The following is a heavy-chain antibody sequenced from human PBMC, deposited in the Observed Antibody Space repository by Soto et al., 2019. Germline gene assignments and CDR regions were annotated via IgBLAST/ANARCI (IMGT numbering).Heavy chain of an antibody. CDR3: ARGPRGYVYYHGMDV. J-gene: IGHJ6*02. V-gene: IGHV4-34*01. Sequence: SETLSLTCAVYGGSFSGHYWTWIRQPPGKGLEWIGEINHSGGTSYNPSLKSRVTISVDTSKNHFSLNLSSVTAADTAVYYCARGPRGYVYYHGMDVWGQGTTVTVSS. CDR2: INHSGGT. D-gene: IGHD3-10*01. CDR1: GGSFSGHY.